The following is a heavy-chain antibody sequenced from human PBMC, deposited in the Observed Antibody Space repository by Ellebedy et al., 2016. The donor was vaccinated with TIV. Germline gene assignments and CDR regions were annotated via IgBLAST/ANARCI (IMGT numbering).Heavy chain of an antibody. CDR2: IHSGGST. D-gene: IGHD3-3*01. J-gene: IGHJ4*02. CDR1: GFTVSNNY. CDR3: ARRGDL. Sequence: GGSLRLXXAASGFTVSNNYMSWVREAPGKGLVWISVIHSGGSTYYADSVKGRFTISRDNSKNTLSLQMNSLRAEDTALYYCARRGDLWGQGTLVTVSS. V-gene: IGHV3-66*01.